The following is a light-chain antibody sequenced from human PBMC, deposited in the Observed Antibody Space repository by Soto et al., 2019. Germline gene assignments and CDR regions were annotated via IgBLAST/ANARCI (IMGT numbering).Light chain of an antibody. V-gene: IGLV2-8*02. Sequence: QSALTQPPSASRSPGQSVTISCTGTSSDVGGFNYVSWYQQHPGKAPKLMIFEVDKRPSGVPDRFSGSKSGNTASLTVSGLQAEDEADYYCSSYTDTTTVVFGGGTKLTVL. CDR2: EVD. J-gene: IGLJ2*01. CDR3: SSYTDTTTVV. CDR1: SSDVGGFNY.